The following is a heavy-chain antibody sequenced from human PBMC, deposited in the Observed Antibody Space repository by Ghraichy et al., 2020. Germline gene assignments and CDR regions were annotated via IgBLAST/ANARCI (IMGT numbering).Heavy chain of an antibody. Sequence: ESLNISCAASGFTFSSYSMNWVRQAPGKGLEWVSYISSSSSTIYYADSVKGRFTISRDNAKNSLYLQMNSLRDEDTAVYYCARVDIVAPSTLSDYWGQGTLVTVSS. CDR2: ISSSSSTI. J-gene: IGHJ4*02. V-gene: IGHV3-48*02. CDR1: GFTFSSYS. CDR3: ARVDIVAPSTLSDY. D-gene: IGHD5-12*01.